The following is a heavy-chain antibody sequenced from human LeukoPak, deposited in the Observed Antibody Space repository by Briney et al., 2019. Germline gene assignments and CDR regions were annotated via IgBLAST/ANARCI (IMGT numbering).Heavy chain of an antibody. J-gene: IGHJ4*02. V-gene: IGHV3-11*04. CDR2: ISGSSTSI. Sequence: PGGPLRLSCAASGFTFTNYYMSWIRQAPGKGLEWVSYISGSSTSIYYAESVKGRFNISRDNAKNSLYLQMNSLRAEDTAVYYCVARITMIVVVITPDYWGQGTLVTVSS. CDR3: VARITMIVVVITPDY. CDR1: GFTFTNYY. D-gene: IGHD3-22*01.